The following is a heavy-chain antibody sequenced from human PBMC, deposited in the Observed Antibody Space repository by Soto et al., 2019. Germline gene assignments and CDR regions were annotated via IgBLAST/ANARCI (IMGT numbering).Heavy chain of an antibody. Sequence: PGGSLRLSCAASGFTFSSYGMHWVRQAPGKGLEWVAVISYDGSNKYYADSVKGRFTISRDNSKNTLYLQMNSLRAEDTAVYYCAKPYSGYDWGGYYFDYWGQGTLVTVSS. J-gene: IGHJ4*02. V-gene: IGHV3-30*18. CDR1: GFTFSSYG. D-gene: IGHD5-12*01. CDR2: ISYDGSNK. CDR3: AKPYSGYDWGGYYFDY.